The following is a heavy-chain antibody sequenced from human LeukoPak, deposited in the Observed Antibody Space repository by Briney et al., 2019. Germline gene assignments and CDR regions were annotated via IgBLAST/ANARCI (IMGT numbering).Heavy chain of an antibody. J-gene: IGHJ4*02. Sequence: SETLSLTCTVSGGSISSSSYYWGWIRQPPGKGLEWIGSIYYSGSTYYNPSLKSRVTISVDTSKNQFSLKLSSVTAADTAVYYCAGTSSNRYSYGLWGQGTLVTVSS. V-gene: IGHV4-39*07. CDR1: GGSISSSSYY. CDR2: IYYSGST. D-gene: IGHD5-18*01. CDR3: AGTSSNRYSYGL.